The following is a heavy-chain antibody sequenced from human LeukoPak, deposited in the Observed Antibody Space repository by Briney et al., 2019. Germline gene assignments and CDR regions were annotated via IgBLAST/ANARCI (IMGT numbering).Heavy chain of an antibody. D-gene: IGHD4-17*01. CDR1: GFIFSDYY. CDR3: ARLPRAYGDYYFDH. CDR2: VSSSSTYT. J-gene: IGHJ4*02. Sequence: GGSLRLSCAASGFIFSDYYISWIRQAPGKGLEWVSDVSSSSTYTHYSDSVKGRFTISRDNAKNSLYLQMNSLRAEDTVVYYCARLPRAYGDYYFDHWGRGTLVTVSS. V-gene: IGHV3-11*06.